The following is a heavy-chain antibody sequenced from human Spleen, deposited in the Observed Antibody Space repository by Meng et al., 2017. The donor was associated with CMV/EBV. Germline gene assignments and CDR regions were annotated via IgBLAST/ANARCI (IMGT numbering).Heavy chain of an antibody. J-gene: IGHJ5*02. Sequence: TSGVGVGCIRQPPGKALEWLALIYWNDDKRYSPSLKSRLTITKDTSKNQVVLTMTNMDPVDTATYYCARLSGVVVVPASGRNWFDPWGQGTLVTVSS. CDR2: IYWNDDK. V-gene: IGHV2-5*01. D-gene: IGHD2-2*01. CDR3: ARLSGVVVVPASGRNWFDP. CDR1: TSGVG.